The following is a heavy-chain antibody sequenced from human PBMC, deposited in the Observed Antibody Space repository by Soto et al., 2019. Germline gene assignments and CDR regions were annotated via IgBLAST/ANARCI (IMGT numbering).Heavy chain of an antibody. Sequence: QVQLLQSGAEVKKPGASVKVSCKASGYTFTNYGITWVRQAPGQGLEWMGWISAYNGNTHYTQRLQGRVTMTTDTSTSTAYMELRGLRSDDTAVYYCARGRKHVGYVYYYMDVWGKGTTVTFSS. V-gene: IGHV1-18*01. D-gene: IGHD5-12*01. CDR2: ISAYNGNT. J-gene: IGHJ6*03. CDR1: GYTFTNYG. CDR3: ARGRKHVGYVYYYMDV.